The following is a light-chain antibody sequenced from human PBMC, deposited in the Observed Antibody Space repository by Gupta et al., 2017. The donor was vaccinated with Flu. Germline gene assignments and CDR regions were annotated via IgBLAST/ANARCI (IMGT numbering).Light chain of an antibody. CDR1: QSLLHSSGKTF. Sequence: DIVMTQTPLSLSVTPGQPAYISCNSSQSLLHSSGKTFLYWFLQRPGQPPQPLIYEVSNRFYGVPNRFSGSGSGRVFTLKSSRVEAEDVGVYYYMKNRQHFTFGHGTKVDIK. J-gene: IGKJ3*01. CDR2: EVS. V-gene: IGKV2D-29*01. CDR3: MKNRQHFT.